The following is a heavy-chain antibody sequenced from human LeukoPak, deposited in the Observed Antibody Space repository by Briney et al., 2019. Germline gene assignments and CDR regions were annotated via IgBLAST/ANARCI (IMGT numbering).Heavy chain of an antibody. D-gene: IGHD5-12*01. J-gene: IGHJ4*02. V-gene: IGHV1-2*02. CDR2: INPNSGDT. Sequence: ASVTVSCKASGYTFTGYYMHWVRQAPGQGLEWMGWINPNSGDTTCAQKFQGRVTMTRDTSISTAYMDLSSLTSDDTAVYFCARDIWWLRFRDVSFDYWGQGTLVTVSS. CDR3: ARDIWWLRFRDVSFDY. CDR1: GYTFTGYY.